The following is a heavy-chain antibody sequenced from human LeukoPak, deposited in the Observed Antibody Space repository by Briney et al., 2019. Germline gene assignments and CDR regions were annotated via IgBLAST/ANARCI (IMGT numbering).Heavy chain of an antibody. V-gene: IGHV3-7*03. J-gene: IGHJ4*02. Sequence: PGGSLRLSCAASGFTFSRYWMTWVRQAPGKGLEWVATLIQDGREKHYVDSVKGRFTISRDNAKNSVYLEMNSLRAEDTAVYLCASWGSVAGQRALDYWGQGTLVTVSS. CDR2: LIQDGREK. D-gene: IGHD6-19*01. CDR1: GFTFSRYW. CDR3: ASWGSVAGQRALDY.